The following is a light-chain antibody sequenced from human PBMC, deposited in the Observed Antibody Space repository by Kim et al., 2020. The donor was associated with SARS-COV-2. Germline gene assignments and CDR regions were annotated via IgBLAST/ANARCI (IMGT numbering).Light chain of an antibody. CDR3: YSTDSSGNHRV. CDR1: ALPKKY. V-gene: IGLV3-10*01. CDR2: EDS. Sequence: SYVLTQPPSVSVSPGQTARITCSGDALPKKYAYWYQQKSGQAPVLVIYEDSKRPSGIPERFSGSSSGTVATLSISGAQVEDEADYYCYSTDSSGNHRVFGGGTQLTVL. J-gene: IGLJ3*02.